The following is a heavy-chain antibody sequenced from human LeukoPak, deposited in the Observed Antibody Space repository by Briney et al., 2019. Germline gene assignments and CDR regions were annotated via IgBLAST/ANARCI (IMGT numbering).Heavy chain of an antibody. Sequence: SETLSLTYAVYGGSFSGYYWSWIRQPPGKGLEWIGEINHSGSTNYNPSLKSRVTISVDTSKNQFSLKLSSVTAADTAVYYCARATTDYDILTGYLNWFDPWGQGTLVTVSS. CDR3: ARATTDYDILTGYLNWFDP. V-gene: IGHV4-34*01. D-gene: IGHD3-9*01. J-gene: IGHJ5*02. CDR1: GGSFSGYY. CDR2: INHSGST.